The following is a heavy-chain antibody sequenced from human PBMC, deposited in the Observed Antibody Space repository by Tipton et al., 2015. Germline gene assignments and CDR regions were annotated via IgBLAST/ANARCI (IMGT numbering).Heavy chain of an antibody. J-gene: IGHJ6*02. D-gene: IGHD6-19*01. Sequence: RSLRLSCAASGFTFSSYAMSWVRQAPGKGLEWVSVISWNSGVIGYADSVKGRFTISRDNAKNSLYLQMNSLRAEDTAPYYCAKDGSSGWQDTVYYYYGMDVWGQGTTVTVSS. CDR3: AKDGSSGWQDTVYYYYGMDV. CDR1: GFTFSSYA. CDR2: ISWNSGVI. V-gene: IGHV3-9*01.